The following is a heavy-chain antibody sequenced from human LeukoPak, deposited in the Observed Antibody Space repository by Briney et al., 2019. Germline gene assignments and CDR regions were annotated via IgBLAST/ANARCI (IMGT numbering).Heavy chain of an antibody. CDR1: GGSFSGYY. D-gene: IGHD5-18*01. CDR2: INHSGST. J-gene: IGHJ5*02. V-gene: IGHV4-34*01. CDR3: AIRRQGYSYGPNWFDP. Sequence: PSETLSLTCAVYGGSFSGYYWSWIRQPPGKGLEWIGEINHSGSTNYNPSLKSRVTISVDTSKNQFSLKLSSVTAADTAVYYCAIRRQGYSYGPNWFDPWGQGTLVTVSS.